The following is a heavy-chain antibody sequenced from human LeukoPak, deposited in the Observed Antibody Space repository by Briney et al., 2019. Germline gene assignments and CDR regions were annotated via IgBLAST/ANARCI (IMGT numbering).Heavy chain of an antibody. CDR3: AKDNKRYSCDY. J-gene: IGHJ4*02. CDR2: ISDDGSNK. CDR1: GFTFRSYG. V-gene: IGHV3-30*18. D-gene: IGHD5-18*01. Sequence: GGSLRLSCAASGFTFRSYGMHWVRQAPGKGLEWVAVISDDGSNKYHADSVKGRFTISRDSSKNTLSLQMNSLRVEDTAVYYCAKDNKRYSCDYWGQGTLVTVSS.